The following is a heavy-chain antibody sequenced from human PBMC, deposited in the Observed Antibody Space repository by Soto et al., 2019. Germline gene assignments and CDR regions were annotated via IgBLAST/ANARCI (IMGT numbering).Heavy chain of an antibody. V-gene: IGHV1-69*08. J-gene: IGHJ4*02. D-gene: IGHD5-12*01. Sequence: SVKVSCKASVGPVSNSTVALVRQAPGHRPEWMGMIIPMFGSTNSAQKFRDRVTFSADTYTNTAYMELSSLRSEDTAVYYCATPSGLLGQYSALPDNWGQGTLVTVSS. CDR1: VGPVSNST. CDR2: IIPMFGST. CDR3: ATPSGLLGQYSALPDN.